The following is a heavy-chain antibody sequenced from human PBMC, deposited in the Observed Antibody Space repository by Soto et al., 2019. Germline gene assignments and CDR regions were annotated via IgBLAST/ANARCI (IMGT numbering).Heavy chain of an antibody. CDR2: IIPIFGTA. CDR3: ARDRRVCGGDCYSRPEPWFDP. Sequence: GASVKVSCKASGGTFSSYAISWVRQAPGQGLEWMGGIIPIFGTANYAQKFQGRVTITADESTSTAYMELSSLRSEDTAVYYCARDRRVCGGDCYSRPEPWFDPGGQGTLVTAPQ. J-gene: IGHJ5*02. CDR1: GGTFSSYA. D-gene: IGHD2-21*02. V-gene: IGHV1-69*13.